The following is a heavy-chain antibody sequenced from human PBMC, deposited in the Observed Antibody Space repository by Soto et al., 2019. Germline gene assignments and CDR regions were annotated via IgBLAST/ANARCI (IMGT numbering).Heavy chain of an antibody. J-gene: IGHJ4*02. CDR3: SRGDPGYSYGKIDD. V-gene: IGHV3-33*01. CDR2: IWSYGSNK. CDR1: GFTFSSYG. D-gene: IGHD5-18*01. Sequence: GGSVRLWCAASGFTFSSYGMHGVRQSPGKRVESVAVIWSYGSNKYYADYVKGRFTISRDNSKNTLYLQMNSLRAEDKAVYYCSRGDPGYSYGKIDDWGQGTLVTVSS.